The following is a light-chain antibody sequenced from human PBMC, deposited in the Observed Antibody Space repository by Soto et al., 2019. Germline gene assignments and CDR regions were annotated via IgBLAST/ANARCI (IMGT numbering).Light chain of an antibody. V-gene: IGKV1-5*01. Sequence: IHMTQSPSTLSASVGDRVTITCRASQSISGWLAWYQQKPGKAPKRLIYGASTLQSWAPSRFSGSASGAAFTLTIRSLQPEDFATYYCLQYNSYPFTFGGGTKVDIK. CDR2: GAS. CDR1: QSISGW. CDR3: LQYNSYPFT. J-gene: IGKJ4*01.